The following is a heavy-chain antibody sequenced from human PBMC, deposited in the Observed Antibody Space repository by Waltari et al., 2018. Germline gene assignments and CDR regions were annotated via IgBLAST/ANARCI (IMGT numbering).Heavy chain of an antibody. CDR1: GFTVSSNY. Sequence: EVELVESGGGLVQPGGSLRLSCAASGFTVSSNYMNWVRQAPGKGLEWVSVIYSGGTTYYADSVKGRFTISRDNSKNTLYLQMNSLRTEDTAVYYCARGFSYGYSRGYDYWGQGTLVTVSS. V-gene: IGHV3-66*02. J-gene: IGHJ4*02. CDR2: IYSGGTT. D-gene: IGHD5-18*01. CDR3: ARGFSYGYSRGYDY.